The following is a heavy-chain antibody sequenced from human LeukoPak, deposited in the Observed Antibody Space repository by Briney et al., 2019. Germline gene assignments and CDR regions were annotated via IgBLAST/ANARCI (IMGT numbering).Heavy chain of an antibody. Sequence: QPGGSLRLSCAASGFTFSSYAMSWVRQAPGKGLEWVSAISGSGGSTYYADSVKGRFTISRDNSKNTLYLQMNSLRAEDTAVYYCVSAPRVGLVFDIWGQGTMVTVSS. CDR1: GFTFSSYA. V-gene: IGHV3-23*01. CDR3: VSAPRVGLVFDI. D-gene: IGHD1-26*01. CDR2: ISGSGGST. J-gene: IGHJ3*02.